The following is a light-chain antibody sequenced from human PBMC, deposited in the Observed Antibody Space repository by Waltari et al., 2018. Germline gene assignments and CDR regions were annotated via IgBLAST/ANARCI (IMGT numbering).Light chain of an antibody. CDR3: QQSYSDAPYT. J-gene: IGKJ2*01. V-gene: IGKV1-39*01. CDR2: AAS. Sequence: DIQMTQSPSSLSASIGDRVTITCRASQGIAKFLNWYQQKPGQAPKLLIYAASSLQREIPSRFSGSGSGTDFTLTITSLQPDDFATYYCQQSYSDAPYTFGPGTKLEIK. CDR1: QGIAKF.